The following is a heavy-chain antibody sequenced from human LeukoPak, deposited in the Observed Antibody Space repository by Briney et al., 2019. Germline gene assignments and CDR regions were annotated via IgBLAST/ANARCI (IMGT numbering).Heavy chain of an antibody. CDR1: GGSFSGYY. J-gene: IGHJ4*02. CDR3: ARGLENYYDSSGYYLRGPFDY. D-gene: IGHD3-22*01. Sequence: PSETLSLTCAVYGGSFSGYYWSWIRQPPGKGLEWIGEINHSGSTNYNPSLKSRVTISVDTSKNQFSLKLSSVTAADTAVYYCARGLENYYDSSGYYLRGPFDYWGQGTLVTVSS. V-gene: IGHV4-34*01. CDR2: INHSGST.